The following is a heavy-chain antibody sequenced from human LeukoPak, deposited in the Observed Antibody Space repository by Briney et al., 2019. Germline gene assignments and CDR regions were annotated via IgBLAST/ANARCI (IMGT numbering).Heavy chain of an antibody. Sequence: NPSETLSLTCAVSGGSISSSNWWSWVRQPPGKGLEWIGEIYHSGSTNYNPSLKSRVTISVDKSKNQFSLKLSSVTAADTAVYYCARVPIGIAVAGTFDYWGQGTLVTVSS. D-gene: IGHD6-19*01. CDR2: IYHSGST. J-gene: IGHJ4*02. V-gene: IGHV4-4*02. CDR3: ARVPIGIAVAGTFDY. CDR1: GGSISSSNW.